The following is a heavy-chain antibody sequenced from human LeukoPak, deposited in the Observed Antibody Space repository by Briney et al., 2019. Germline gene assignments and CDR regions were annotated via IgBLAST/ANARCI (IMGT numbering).Heavy chain of an antibody. J-gene: IGHJ4*02. CDR3: ASFHTPDSSGYYPEGARFDY. Sequence: SETLSLTCAVYGGSFSGYYWSWLRQPPGKGLEWIGEINHSGSTNYNPSLKSRVTISVDTSKNQFSLKLSSVTAADTAVYYCASFHTPDSSGYYPEGARFDYWGQGTLVTVSS. D-gene: IGHD3-22*01. CDR2: INHSGST. V-gene: IGHV4-34*01. CDR1: GGSFSGYY.